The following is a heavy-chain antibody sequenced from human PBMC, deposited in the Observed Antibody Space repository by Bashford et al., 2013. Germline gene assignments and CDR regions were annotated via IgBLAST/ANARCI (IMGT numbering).Heavy chain of an antibody. J-gene: IGHJ4*02. CDR2: IYYSGTT. Sequence: SETLSLTCSVSGASFTDYYWSWIRQPPGKGLEWIAYIYYSGTTRSNPSLNSRVTVSADTSNNHFSLKLTSVTAADTAVYYCAGDGGTFAWYYYWGQGSLVTVSS. V-gene: IGHV4-59*12. CDR1: GASFTDYY. D-gene: IGHD3-9*01. CDR3: AGDGGTFAWYYY.